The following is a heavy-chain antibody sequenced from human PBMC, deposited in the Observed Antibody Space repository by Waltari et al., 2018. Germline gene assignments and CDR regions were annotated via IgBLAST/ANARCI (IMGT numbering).Heavy chain of an antibody. V-gene: IGHV3-21*01. CDR1: GFTLRTYS. CDR2: ISSSSLYM. D-gene: IGHD4-17*01. Sequence: EVQLVASGGGLVKAGGSLRLSCEAFGFTLRTYSMNWVRQAPGKGLEWVSSISSSSLYMSYADSVKGRVTISRDNAKNSLYLQMNSLRVEDTAVYYCARSSTTVTTFGWGQGTLVNVSS. CDR3: ARSSTTVTTFG. J-gene: IGHJ4*02.